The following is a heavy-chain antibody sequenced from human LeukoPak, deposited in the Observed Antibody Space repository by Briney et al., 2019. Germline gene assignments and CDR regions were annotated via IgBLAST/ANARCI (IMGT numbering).Heavy chain of an antibody. Sequence: SETLSLTCTVSGGSISSSSYYWGWIRQPPGKGLEWIGSIYYSGSTYYNPSLKSRVTISVDTSKNQFSLKLSSVTAADTAVYYCARTTTVRGTYYMDVWGKGTTVTVSS. CDR2: IYYSGST. CDR1: GGSISSSSYY. J-gene: IGHJ6*03. D-gene: IGHD3-10*01. CDR3: ARTTTVRGTYYMDV. V-gene: IGHV4-39*07.